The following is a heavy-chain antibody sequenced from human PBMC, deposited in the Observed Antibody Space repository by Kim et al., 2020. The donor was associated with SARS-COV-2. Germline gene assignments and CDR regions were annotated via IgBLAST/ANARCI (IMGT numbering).Heavy chain of an antibody. J-gene: IGHJ4*02. CDR3: NTALRRSRTLPFDY. Sequence: YAAPVKGRFTISRDDSKNTLCLQMNSLKTEDTAVYYCNTALRRSRTLPFDYWGQGTLVTVSS. D-gene: IGHD5-12*01. V-gene: IGHV3-15*01.